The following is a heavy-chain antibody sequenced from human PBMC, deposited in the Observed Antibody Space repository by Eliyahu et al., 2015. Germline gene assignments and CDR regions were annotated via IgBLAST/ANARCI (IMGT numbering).Heavy chain of an antibody. V-gene: IGHV4-39*01. CDR1: GGSISSSSYY. CDR2: IYYSGST. Sequence: QLQLQESGPGLVKPSETLSLTCTVSGGSISSSSYYWGWIRQPPGKGLEWIGGIYYSGSTYYNPSLKSRVTISVDTSKNQFSLKLSSVTAADTAVYYCARHNGGSTFDYWGQGTLVTVSS. J-gene: IGHJ4*02. D-gene: IGHD2-8*01. CDR3: ARHNGGSTFDY.